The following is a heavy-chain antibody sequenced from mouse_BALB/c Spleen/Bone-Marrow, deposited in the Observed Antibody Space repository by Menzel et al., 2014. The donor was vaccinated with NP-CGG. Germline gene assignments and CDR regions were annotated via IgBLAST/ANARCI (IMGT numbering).Heavy chain of an antibody. CDR3: ARGSYYFDY. V-gene: IGHV3-2*02. D-gene: IGHD3-1*01. CDR1: GYSITSDYA. J-gene: IGHJ2*01. CDR2: ISYSGAT. Sequence: VQLKESGPGLVKPSQSLSLTCTVTGYSITSDYAWNWIRQFPGNKLEWMGYISYSGATTYNPSLKSRISNTRDTSKNQFFLQLNSVTTEDTATYYCARGSYYFDYWGQGTTLTVSS.